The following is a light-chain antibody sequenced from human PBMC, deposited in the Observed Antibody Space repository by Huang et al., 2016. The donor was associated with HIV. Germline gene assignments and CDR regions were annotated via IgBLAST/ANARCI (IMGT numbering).Light chain of an antibody. Sequence: DIQMIQSPSSVSASAGDSVTIICRASQDVGTSLAWYQQRPGKAPNLLIYSASRLEEGAPSTLSGSGAGTIFSLTISNVQPEDYAIYYCQQAHSFPHTFGQGTRLEI. V-gene: IGKV1D-12*01. J-gene: IGKJ5*01. CDR1: QDVGTS. CDR3: QQAHSFPHT. CDR2: SAS.